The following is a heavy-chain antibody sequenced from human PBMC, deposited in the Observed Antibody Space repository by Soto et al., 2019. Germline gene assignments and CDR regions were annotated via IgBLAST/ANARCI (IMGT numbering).Heavy chain of an antibody. Sequence: PSETLSLTCTVSGGSISSGGYYWSWIRQHPGKGLEWIGYIYYSGSTYYNPSLKSRVTVSVDTSKNQFSLKLSSVTAADTAVYYCARGMVVAAIYYFDYWGQGTLVTVSS. V-gene: IGHV4-31*03. CDR2: IYYSGST. CDR3: ARGMVVAAIYYFDY. J-gene: IGHJ4*02. CDR1: GGSISSGGYY. D-gene: IGHD2-15*01.